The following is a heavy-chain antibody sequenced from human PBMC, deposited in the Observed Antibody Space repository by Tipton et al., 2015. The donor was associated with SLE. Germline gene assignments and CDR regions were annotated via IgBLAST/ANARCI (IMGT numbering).Heavy chain of an antibody. V-gene: IGHV4-59*11. Sequence: TLSLTCAVSGGSISSHYWTWIRQPQGKGLEWIGTTYYSGSTKYNPSLKSRVAISVDTPKNQFSLSLSSVTSADTAVYYCAKRGDVTGTQPSQNWFDPWGQGILVTVSS. CDR3: AKRGDVTGTQPSQNWFDP. CDR1: GGSISSHY. J-gene: IGHJ5*02. CDR2: TYYSGST. D-gene: IGHD1-7*01.